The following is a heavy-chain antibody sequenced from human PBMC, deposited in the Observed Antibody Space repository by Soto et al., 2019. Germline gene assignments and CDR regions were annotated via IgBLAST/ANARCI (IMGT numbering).Heavy chain of an antibody. CDR2: TYYRSKWYN. J-gene: IGHJ6*03. CDR3: ARGTGTGGYYYYYYMDV. CDR1: GDRVSSNSAA. D-gene: IGHD7-27*01. Sequence: SQTLSLPCAISGDRVSSNSAAWNWIRQSPSRGLEWLGRTYYRSKWYNDYAVSVKSRITINPDTSKNQFSLQLNSVTPEDTAVYYCARGTGTGGYYYYYYMDVWGKGTTVTVSS. V-gene: IGHV6-1*01.